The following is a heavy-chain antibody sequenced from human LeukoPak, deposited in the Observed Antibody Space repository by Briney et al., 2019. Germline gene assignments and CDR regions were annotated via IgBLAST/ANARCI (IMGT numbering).Heavy chain of an antibody. CDR2: IYSGGST. V-gene: IGHV3-66*02. CDR1: GFTVSSNY. D-gene: IGHD3-10*01. CDR3: ARAPYYYGSGSYYSYFDY. Sequence: GGSLRLSCAASGFTVSSNYMSWVRQAPGKGLEWVSVIYSGGSTYYADSVKGRFTISRDNSKNTLYLQMNSLRAEDTAVYYCARAPYYYGSGSYYSYFDYWGQGTLVTVSS. J-gene: IGHJ4*02.